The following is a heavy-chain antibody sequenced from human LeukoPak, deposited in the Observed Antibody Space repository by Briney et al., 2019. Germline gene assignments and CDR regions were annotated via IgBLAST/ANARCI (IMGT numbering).Heavy chain of an antibody. CDR3: VRWEPPFWSGYYLIPNYYYYYMDV. CDR2: IIPIFGTA. Sequence: SVKVSCKVSRGTFSSYAISWVRQAPGQGLEWMGGIIPIFGTANYAQKFQGRVTITADESTSTAYMELSSLRSEDTAVYYCVRWEPPFWSGYYLIPNYYYYYMDVWGKGTTVTVSS. D-gene: IGHD3-3*01. V-gene: IGHV1-69*01. J-gene: IGHJ6*03. CDR1: RGTFSSYA.